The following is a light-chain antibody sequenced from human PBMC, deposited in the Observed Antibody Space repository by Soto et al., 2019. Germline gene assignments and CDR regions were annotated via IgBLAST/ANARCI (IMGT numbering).Light chain of an antibody. V-gene: IGLV2-14*01. J-gene: IGLJ1*01. CDR2: EVS. CDR1: SSDVAGYKH. Sequence: QSARTQPASVSGSPGQSITISCTGTSSDVAGYKHVSWYQHHPGKAPKLMIYEVSNRPSGVSNRFSGSKSCYTASLTISGLQAEDEADYYCNSHRSSGTRVFGTGTNVTVL. CDR3: NSHRSSGTRV.